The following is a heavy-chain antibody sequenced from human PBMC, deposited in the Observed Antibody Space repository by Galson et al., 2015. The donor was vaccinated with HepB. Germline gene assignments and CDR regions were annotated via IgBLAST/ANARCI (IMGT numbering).Heavy chain of an antibody. J-gene: IGHJ2*01. D-gene: IGHD6-13*01. CDR3: AKEGLSIAADPSGWYFDL. CDR2: ISYDGSNK. V-gene: IGHV3-30*18. Sequence: SLRLSCAASGFTFSSYGVHWVRQAPGKGLEWVAVISYDGSNKYYADSVKGRFTISRDNSKNTLYLQMNSLRAEDTAVYYCAKEGLSIAADPSGWYFDLWGRGTLVTVSS. CDR1: GFTFSSYG.